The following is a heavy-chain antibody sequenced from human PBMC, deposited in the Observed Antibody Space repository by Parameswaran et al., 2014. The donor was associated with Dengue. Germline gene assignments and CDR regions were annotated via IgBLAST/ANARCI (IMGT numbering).Heavy chain of an antibody. D-gene: IGHD3-10*01. CDR3: ARAVTGGSGAYYSHYFYMDV. CDR2: SFHSGDT. J-gene: IGHJ6*03. Sequence: PGKALEWIGYSFHSGDTNYNPSLQSRVSISVDTSKNQFSLRLTSVTAADTAVYHCARAVTGGSGAYYSHYFYMDVWGKGTTVTVSS. V-gene: IGHV4-31*02.